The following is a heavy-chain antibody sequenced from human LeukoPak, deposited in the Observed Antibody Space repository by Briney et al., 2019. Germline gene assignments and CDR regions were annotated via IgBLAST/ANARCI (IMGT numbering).Heavy chain of an antibody. Sequence: GRSLRLSCAASGFTFSSYAMHWVRQAPGKGLEWVAVISYDGSNEYYADSVKGRFTISRDNSKNTLYLQMNSLRAEDTAVYYCARVDSGSYLGDYFDYWGQGTLVTVSS. V-gene: IGHV3-30-3*01. J-gene: IGHJ4*02. CDR1: GFTFSSYA. CDR3: ARVDSGSYLGDYFDY. D-gene: IGHD1-26*01. CDR2: ISYDGSNE.